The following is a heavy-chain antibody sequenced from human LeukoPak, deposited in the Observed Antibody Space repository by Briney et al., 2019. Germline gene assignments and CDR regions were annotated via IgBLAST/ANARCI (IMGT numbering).Heavy chain of an antibody. Sequence: GGSLRLSCAASGFTFSSYGMHWVRQAPGKGLEWVAFIRYDGSNKYYADSVKGRLTISRDNSKNTLYLQMNSLRAEDTAVYYSAKDGSGYDFDYFDYWGQGTLVTVSS. D-gene: IGHD5-12*01. CDR3: AKDGSGYDFDYFDY. J-gene: IGHJ4*02. CDR1: GFTFSSYG. V-gene: IGHV3-30*02. CDR2: IRYDGSNK.